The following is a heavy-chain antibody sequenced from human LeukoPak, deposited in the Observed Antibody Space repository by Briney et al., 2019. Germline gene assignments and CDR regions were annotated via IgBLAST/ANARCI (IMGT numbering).Heavy chain of an antibody. CDR3: ARNRYSSDWYLFDY. J-gene: IGHJ4*02. D-gene: IGHD6-19*01. V-gene: IGHV1-2*02. Sequence: ASVKVSCKASGYTFTGYYMHWVRQAPGQGLEWMGWINPNSGGTNYAQKFQGRVTMTRDTSISTAYMELSRLRSDDTAVYYCARNRYSSDWYLFDYWGQGTLVTVSS. CDR1: GYTFTGYY. CDR2: INPNSGGT.